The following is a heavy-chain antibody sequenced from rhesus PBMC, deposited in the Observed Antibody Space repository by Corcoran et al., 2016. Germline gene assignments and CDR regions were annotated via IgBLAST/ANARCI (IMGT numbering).Heavy chain of an antibody. CDR3: ARRWMADYYGLEY. D-gene: IGHD6-37*01. CDR2: IYGDGSST. V-gene: IGHV4S11*01. CDR1: GGSIGGSY. Sequence: QVQLQESGPGLRKPSEALALPCRFSGGSIGGSYWNWIRHSQEQGMEWIEDIYGDGSSTNFNTSLKSRVTLSVDTSKNQLSLKLRSVTAADTAVYFCARRWMADYYGLEYWGQGVVVTVSS. J-gene: IGHJ6*01.